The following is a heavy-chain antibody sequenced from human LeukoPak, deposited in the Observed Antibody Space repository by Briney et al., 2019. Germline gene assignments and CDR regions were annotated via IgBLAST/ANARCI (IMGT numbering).Heavy chain of an antibody. CDR3: AKDGDSSGYYPRL. Sequence: SETLSLTCAVYGGSFSGYYWSWIRQPPGKGLEWIGEINHSGSTNYNPSLKSRVTISVDTSKNQFSLKLSSVTAADTAVYYCAKDGDSSGYYPRLWGQGTLVTVSS. V-gene: IGHV4-34*01. CDR2: INHSGST. J-gene: IGHJ4*02. CDR1: GGSFSGYY. D-gene: IGHD3-22*01.